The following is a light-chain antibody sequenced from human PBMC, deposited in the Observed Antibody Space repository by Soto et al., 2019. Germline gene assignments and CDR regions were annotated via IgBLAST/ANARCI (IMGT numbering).Light chain of an antibody. Sequence: EVVVTQSPATLSVSPGERVTLSCRASQSVDSDVAWFHHKPGQAPRLLIYGASTRAAGIPGRFSGSGYETDFTFTISRLEPEDSATYFCQQYNTWVRGTFGQGTKLEIK. CDR3: QQYNTWVRGT. CDR2: GAS. CDR1: QSVDSD. V-gene: IGKV3-15*01. J-gene: IGKJ2*01.